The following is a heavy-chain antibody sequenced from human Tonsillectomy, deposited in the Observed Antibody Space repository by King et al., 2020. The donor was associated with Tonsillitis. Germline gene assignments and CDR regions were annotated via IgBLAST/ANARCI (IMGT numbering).Heavy chain of an antibody. CDR3: AREQASSGRGDFDY. CDR2: TYSRSKWYN. V-gene: IGHV6-1*01. Sequence: VQLQQSGPGLVKPSQTLPITCVISGDSVSSSSAAWNWIRQSPSRGLEWLGRTYSRSKWYNEYAISVKSRITINTDTSKNQFSLQLNSVTPEDTAVYYCAREQASSGRGDFDYWGQGTLVTVSS. D-gene: IGHD3-22*01. J-gene: IGHJ4*02. CDR1: GDSVSSSSAA.